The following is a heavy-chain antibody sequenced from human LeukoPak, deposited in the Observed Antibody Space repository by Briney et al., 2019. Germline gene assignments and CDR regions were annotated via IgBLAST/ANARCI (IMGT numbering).Heavy chain of an antibody. CDR1: GYSFTSYW. J-gene: IGHJ6*02. V-gene: IGHV5-51*01. D-gene: IGHD3-10*01. CDR2: IYPGDSDT. Sequence: GESLQISCKGSGYSFTSYWIGWVRQMPGKGLEWMGIIYPGDSDTRYSPSFQGQVTISADKSISTAYLQWSSLKASDTAMYYCARRGPGAYYYYGMDVWGQGTTVTVSS. CDR3: ARRGPGAYYYYGMDV.